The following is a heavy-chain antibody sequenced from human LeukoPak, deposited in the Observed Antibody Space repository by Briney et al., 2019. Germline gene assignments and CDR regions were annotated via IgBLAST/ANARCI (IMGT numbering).Heavy chain of an antibody. CDR3: ASSGEDTAMDAYYFDY. Sequence: PSETLSLTCAVYGGSFSGYYWSWIRQPPGKGLEWSGEINHSGSTNYNPSLKRRVTISVDTSKNQFSLKLSSVPAADTAVYYCASSGEDTAMDAYYFDYWGQGTLVTVSS. V-gene: IGHV4-34*01. J-gene: IGHJ4*02. D-gene: IGHD5-18*01. CDR2: INHSGST. CDR1: GGSFSGYY.